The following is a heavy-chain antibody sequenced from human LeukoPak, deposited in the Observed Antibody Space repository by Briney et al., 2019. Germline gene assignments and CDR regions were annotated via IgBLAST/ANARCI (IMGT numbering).Heavy chain of an antibody. J-gene: IGHJ3*02. Sequence: PGGSLRLSCAASGFTFSRNAMSWVRQAPGKGLEWVATISGSGSSTYYGDSAKGRFTISRDNSKNTLYLRMDSLRAEDTAVYYCAKEVGETAVIKAAFDIWGQGTMVTVSS. CDR3: AKEVGETAVIKAAFDI. CDR1: GFTFSRNA. D-gene: IGHD1-26*01. V-gene: IGHV3-23*01. CDR2: ISGSGSST.